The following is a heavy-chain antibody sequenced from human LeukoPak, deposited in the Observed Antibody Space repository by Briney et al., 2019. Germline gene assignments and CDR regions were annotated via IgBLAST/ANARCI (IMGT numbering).Heavy chain of an antibody. J-gene: IGHJ4*02. Sequence: ASVKVSCKASGYTFSGYRLHWVRQAHGQGLEWMGWISAYNGNTNYAQKLQGRVTMTTDTSTSTAYMELRSLRSDDTAVYYCARSIAARQHFDYWGQGTLVTVSS. CDR1: GYTFSGYR. V-gene: IGHV1-18*01. CDR2: ISAYNGNT. D-gene: IGHD6-6*01. CDR3: ARSIAARQHFDY.